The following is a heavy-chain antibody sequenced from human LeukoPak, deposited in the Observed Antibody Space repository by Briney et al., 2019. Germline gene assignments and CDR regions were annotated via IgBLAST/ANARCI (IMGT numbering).Heavy chain of an antibody. J-gene: IGHJ4*02. D-gene: IGHD1-1*01. CDR1: GFTFSNYD. V-gene: IGHV3-13*01. Sequence: HPGGSLRLSCAASGFTFSNYDMHWVRQVTGKGLEWVSAIGTAGDTYYPGSVKGRFTISRENAKNSLYLQMNSLRAGDTDVYYCARGLSYRTNCAFDYWGQGILVTVSS. CDR3: ARGLSYRTNCAFDY. CDR2: IGTAGDT.